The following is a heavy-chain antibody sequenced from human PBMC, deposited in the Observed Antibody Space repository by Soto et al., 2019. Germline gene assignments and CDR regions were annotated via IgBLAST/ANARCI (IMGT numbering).Heavy chain of an antibody. CDR3: ARSHYGAGSYYKYYYYGMDV. D-gene: IGHD3-10*01. J-gene: IGHJ6*02. CDR2: INPNSGGT. Sequence: GYYMHWVRQAPGQGLEWMGWINPNSGGTNYAQKFQGWVTMTRDTSISTAYMELSRLRSDDTAVYYCARSHYGAGSYYKYYYYGMDVWGQGTTVTVSS. CDR1: GYY. V-gene: IGHV1-2*04.